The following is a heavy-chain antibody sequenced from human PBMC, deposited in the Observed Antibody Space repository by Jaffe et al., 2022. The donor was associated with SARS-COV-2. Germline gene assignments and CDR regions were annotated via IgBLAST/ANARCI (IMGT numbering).Heavy chain of an antibody. CDR3: ARDLGVSGYDYRFWDY. CDR2: ISSSSSYI. CDR1: GFTFSSYS. Sequence: EVQLVESGGGLVKPGGSLRLSCAASGFTFSSYSMNWVRQAPGKGLEWVSSISSSSSYIYYADSVKGRFTISRDNAKNSLYLQMNSLRAEDTAVYYCARDLGVSGYDYRFWDYWGQGTLVTVSS. V-gene: IGHV3-21*01. J-gene: IGHJ4*02. D-gene: IGHD5-12*01.